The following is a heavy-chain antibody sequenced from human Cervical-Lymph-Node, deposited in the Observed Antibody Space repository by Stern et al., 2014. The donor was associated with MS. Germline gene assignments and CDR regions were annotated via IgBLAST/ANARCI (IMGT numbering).Heavy chain of an antibody. V-gene: IGHV3-74*01. J-gene: IGHJ4*02. CDR1: GFTFSSYW. Sequence: EVQLVESGGDLVQPGGSLRVSCAASGFTFSSYWMHWVRQAPGKGLVWVSRINSDGSTTNYADSVNGRFTISRDNAKNMLYLQMDSLRAEDTAVYYCAKLMGKQGTDFDYWGQGTLVTVSS. CDR3: AKLMGKQGTDFDY. CDR2: INSDGSTT. D-gene: IGHD7-27*01.